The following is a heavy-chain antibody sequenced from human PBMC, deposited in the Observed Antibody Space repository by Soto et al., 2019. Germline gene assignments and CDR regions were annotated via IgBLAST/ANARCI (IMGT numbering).Heavy chain of an antibody. CDR1: GYTFTGYY. V-gene: IGHV1-2*04. CDR3: ARGGRLEYSTYYFDX. J-gene: IGHJ4*02. Sequence: GASVKVSSKASGYTFTGYYMHWVRQAPGQGIEWMGLIKPNSGGTNYAQKFQGWVTMTRDTSISTAYMELSRLRSDETAVYYCARGGRLEYSTYYFDXWGQGTLLTVSX. D-gene: IGHD6-6*01. CDR2: IKPNSGGT.